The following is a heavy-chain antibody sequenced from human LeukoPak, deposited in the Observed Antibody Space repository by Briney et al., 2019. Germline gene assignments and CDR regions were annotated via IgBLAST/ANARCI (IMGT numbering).Heavy chain of an antibody. D-gene: IGHD1-1*01. Sequence: SETLSLTCTVSGGSISSGGYYWSWIRQHPGKGLEWIGSIYYSGSTYYNPSLKSRVTISVDTSKNQFSLKLSSVTAADTAVYYCARLGYSAAFDIWGQGTMVTVSS. CDR2: IYYSGST. CDR1: GGSISSGGYY. CDR3: ARLGYSAAFDI. J-gene: IGHJ3*02. V-gene: IGHV4-39*01.